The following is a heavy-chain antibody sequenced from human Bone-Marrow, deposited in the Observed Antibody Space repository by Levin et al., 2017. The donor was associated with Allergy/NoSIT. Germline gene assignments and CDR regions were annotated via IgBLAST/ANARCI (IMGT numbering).Heavy chain of an antibody. Sequence: GESLKISCAASGFTFSSYSMNWVRQAPGKGLEWVSYISSSSSTIYYADSVKGRFTISRDNAKNSLYLQMNSLRAEDTAVYYCARDRVVAADDYWGQGTLVTVSS. J-gene: IGHJ4*02. CDR1: GFTFSSYS. CDR2: ISSSSSTI. CDR3: ARDRVVAADDY. D-gene: IGHD2-15*01. V-gene: IGHV3-48*01.